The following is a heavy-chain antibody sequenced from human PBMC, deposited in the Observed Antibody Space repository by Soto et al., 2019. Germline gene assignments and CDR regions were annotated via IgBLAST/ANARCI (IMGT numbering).Heavy chain of an antibody. J-gene: IGHJ4*02. D-gene: IGHD3-9*01. CDR3: RGWYDMLTGYVL. CDR2: IYYSGST. V-gene: IGHV4-39*01. CDR1: GGSISSSSYY. Sequence: QLQLQESGPGLVKPSETLSLTCTVSGGSISSSSYYWGWIRQPPGKGLEWIGSIYYSGSTYYNPSLKSRVTISVDTSLNQFSLKLSSVTAADTAVYYCRGWYDMLTGYVLWGQGTLVTVSS.